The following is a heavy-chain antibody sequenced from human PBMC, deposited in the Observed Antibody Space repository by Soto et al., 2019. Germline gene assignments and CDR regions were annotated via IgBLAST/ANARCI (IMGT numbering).Heavy chain of an antibody. J-gene: IGHJ6*02. CDR3: ARDPDYYYYGMDV. Sequence: SETLSLTCAVSGGSISSSNWWSWVRQPPGKGLEWIGEIYHSGSTNYNPSLKSRVTISVDKSKNQFSLKLSSVTAVDTAVYYCARDPDYYYYGMDVWGQGTTVTVSS. V-gene: IGHV4-4*02. CDR2: IYHSGST. CDR1: GGSISSSNW.